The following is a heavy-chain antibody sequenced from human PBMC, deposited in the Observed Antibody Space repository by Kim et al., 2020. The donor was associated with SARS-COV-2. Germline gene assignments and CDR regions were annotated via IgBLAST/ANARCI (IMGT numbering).Heavy chain of an antibody. CDR1: GFIFSDHY. CDR3: ARVRYDTSGATDY. V-gene: IGHV3-72*01. CDR2: IRNKANFYTI. Sequence: GGSLRLSCAASGFIFSDHYMDWARQAPGEGLEWVGRIRNKANFYTIEYAASGKGRFTISRDDSKTSLYLHMNSLKTGDTAVYYCARVRYDTSGATDYWGQGTLVPVSS. D-gene: IGHD3-22*01. J-gene: IGHJ4*02.